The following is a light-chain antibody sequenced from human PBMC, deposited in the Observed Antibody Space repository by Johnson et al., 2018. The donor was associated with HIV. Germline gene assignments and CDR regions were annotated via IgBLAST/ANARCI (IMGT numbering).Light chain of an antibody. CDR1: SSNIGDNY. V-gene: IGLV1-51*01. Sequence: QSVLTQPPSVSAAPGHNVSISCSGSSSNIGDNYVSWYQQVPGTAPTLLIYDNDKRPSGIPDRFSGSTSGTSATLAITGLQPGDEADYYCGTWDSSLISNVFGPGTKVTVL. CDR2: DND. CDR3: GTWDSSLISNV. J-gene: IGLJ1*01.